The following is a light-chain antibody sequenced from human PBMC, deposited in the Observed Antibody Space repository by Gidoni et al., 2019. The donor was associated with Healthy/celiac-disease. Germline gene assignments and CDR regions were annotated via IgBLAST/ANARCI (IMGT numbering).Light chain of an antibody. Sequence: EIVMTQSPATLSVSPGERATLSCRASQGVSSNLAWYQQKPGQAPRLLIYGASTRATGIPARFSGSGSGTEFTLTISSLQSEDFAVYYCQQYXNWPXXTCXGGTKVEIK. CDR2: GAS. CDR1: QGVSSN. V-gene: IGKV3-15*01. CDR3: QQYXNWPXXT. J-gene: IGKJ4*01.